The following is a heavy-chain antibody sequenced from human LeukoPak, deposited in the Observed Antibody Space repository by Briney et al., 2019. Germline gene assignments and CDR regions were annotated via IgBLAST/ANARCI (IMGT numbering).Heavy chain of an antibody. CDR1: GFTFSSYD. CDR3: SRVNILTGCYDY. Sequence: GGSLRLSCAASGFTFSSYDMRWVRQATGKGLEWVSAIGTAGDTYYPGSVKGRFTISRENAKNSLYLQMNSLRAGDTAVYYCSRVNILTGCYDYWGQGTLVTVSS. D-gene: IGHD3-9*01. V-gene: IGHV3-13*01. CDR2: IGTAGDT. J-gene: IGHJ4*02.